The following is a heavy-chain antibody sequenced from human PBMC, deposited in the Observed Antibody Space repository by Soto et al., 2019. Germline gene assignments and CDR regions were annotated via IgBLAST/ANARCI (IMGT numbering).Heavy chain of an antibody. Sequence: EVQLVESGGGLVQPGGSLRLSCAASGFTFSSYWMHWVRQAPGKRLVWVSRINGDGDSTTYADSVKGRFTISRDNAKNTLYLQMNSLRVEDTAVYYCASENFGVPAAPYDDAFDIWGQGTMVTVSS. CDR1: GFTFSSYW. CDR2: INGDGDST. J-gene: IGHJ3*02. CDR3: ASENFGVPAAPYDDAFDI. V-gene: IGHV3-74*01. D-gene: IGHD2-2*01.